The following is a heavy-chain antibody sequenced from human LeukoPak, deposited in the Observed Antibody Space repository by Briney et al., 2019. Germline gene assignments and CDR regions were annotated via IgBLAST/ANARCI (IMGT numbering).Heavy chain of an antibody. D-gene: IGHD2-15*01. CDR3: ARGQYCSGGSCYSDYYYYGMDV. J-gene: IGHJ6*02. CDR2: IWYDGSNK. CDR1: GFTFSSYG. Sequence: GGSLRLSCAASGFTFSSYGMHWVRQAPGKGLEWVAVIWYDGSNKYYADSVKGRFTISRDNSKNTLCLQMNSLRAEDTAVYYCARGQYCSGGSCYSDYYYYGMDVWGQGTTVTVSS. V-gene: IGHV3-33*01.